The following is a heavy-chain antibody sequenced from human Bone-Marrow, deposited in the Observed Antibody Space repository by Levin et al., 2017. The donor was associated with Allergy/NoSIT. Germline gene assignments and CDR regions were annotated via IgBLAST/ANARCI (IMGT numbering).Heavy chain of an antibody. D-gene: IGHD2-15*01. CDR1: GFTFSNSA. CDR3: ARERGKGYCSGGICYSRLVTFDM. CDR2: ISDDGNIN. V-gene: IGHV3-30-3*01. J-gene: IGHJ3*02. Sequence: GGSLRLSCAAAGFTFSNSAMDWVRQAPGKGLEGVALISDDGNINYFADSVKGRFTISRDNSKNTLYLQMNSLRADDTAVYYCARERGKGYCSGGICYSRLVTFDMWGQGTMVTVSS.